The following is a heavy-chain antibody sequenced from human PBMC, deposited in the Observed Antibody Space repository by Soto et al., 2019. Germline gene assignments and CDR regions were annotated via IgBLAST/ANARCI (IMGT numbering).Heavy chain of an antibody. CDR3: ARALYNWNDEGWFDP. D-gene: IGHD1-1*01. CDR2: INAGNGNT. J-gene: IGHJ5*02. V-gene: IGHV1-3*01. CDR1: GYTFTSYA. Sequence: ASVKVSCKASGYTFTSYAMHWVRQAPGQRLEWMGWINAGNGNTKYSQKFQGRVTITRDTSASTAYMELSSLRSEDAAVYYCARALYNWNDEGWFDPWGQGTLVTVSS.